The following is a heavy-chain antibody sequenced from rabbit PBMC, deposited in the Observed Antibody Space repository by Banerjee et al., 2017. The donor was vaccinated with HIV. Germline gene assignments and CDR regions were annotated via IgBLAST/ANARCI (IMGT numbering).Heavy chain of an antibody. CDR1: GFDLSSYYY. D-gene: IGHD2-1*01. CDR2: IITSSGST. J-gene: IGHJ4*01. CDR3: ARGIETMTLNL. Sequence: QQQLEESGGDLVKPEGSLTLTCTASGFDLSSYYYMCWVHQAPGEGLEVVACIITSSGSTWCATWVNCRFSISTSTSLNPVELKMTSLTAADTARHFFARGIETMTLNLWGQGTLVSVS. V-gene: IGHV1S43*01.